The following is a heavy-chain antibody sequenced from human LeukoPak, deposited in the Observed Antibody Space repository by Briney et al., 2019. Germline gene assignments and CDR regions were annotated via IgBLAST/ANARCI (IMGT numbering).Heavy chain of an antibody. CDR1: GFTFSSYG. D-gene: IGHD2-2*01. CDR2: ISYDGSNK. Sequence: GGSLRLSCAASGFTFSSYGMHWVRLAPGKGLEWVALISYDGSNKYYADSVKGRFTISRDNSKNTLYLQMNSLRAEDTAVYYCAKAYGYCSSTSCSHEEFDYWGQGTLVTVSS. V-gene: IGHV3-30*18. J-gene: IGHJ4*02. CDR3: AKAYGYCSSTSCSHEEFDY.